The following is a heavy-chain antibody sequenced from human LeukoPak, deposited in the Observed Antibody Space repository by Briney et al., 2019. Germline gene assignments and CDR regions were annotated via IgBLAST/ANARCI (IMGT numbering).Heavy chain of an antibody. V-gene: IGHV1-8*02. CDR2: INPNSGNT. CDR3: ARVGYSNSYDY. J-gene: IGHJ4*02. CDR1: GYTFTGYY. Sequence: EASVKVSCKASGYTFTGYYMHWVRQAPGQGLEWMGWINPNSGNTGYAQKFQGRVTMTRNTSISTAYMELSSLRSEDTAVYYCARVGYSNSYDYWGQGTQVTVSS. D-gene: IGHD4-11*01.